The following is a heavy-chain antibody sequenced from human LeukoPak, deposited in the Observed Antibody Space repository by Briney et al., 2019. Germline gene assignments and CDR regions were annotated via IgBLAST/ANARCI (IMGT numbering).Heavy chain of an antibody. D-gene: IGHD5-12*01. V-gene: IGHV3-23*01. CDR1: GFTFSSYA. CDR2: ISGSGGST. Sequence: GGSLRLSCAASGFTFSSYAMSWVRQAPGKGLEWVSAISGSGGSTYYADSVKGRFTISRDNSKNTLYLQMNSLRAEDTAVYYCAKGAVMTWLRLTDYFDYWGQGTLVTVSS. J-gene: IGHJ4*02. CDR3: AKGAVMTWLRLTDYFDY.